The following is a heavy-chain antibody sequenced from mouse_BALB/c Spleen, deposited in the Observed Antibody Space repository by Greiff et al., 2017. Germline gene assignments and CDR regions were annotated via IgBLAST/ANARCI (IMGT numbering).Heavy chain of an antibody. CDR1: GYAFTNYL. Sequence: QVQLQQSGAELVRPGTSVKVSCKASGYAFTNYLIEWVKQRPGQGLEWIGVINPGSGGTNYNEKFKGKATLTADKSSSTAYMQLSSLTSDDSAVYFCARRFDYWGQGTLVTVSA. CDR2: INPGSGGT. V-gene: IGHV1-54*01. J-gene: IGHJ3*01. CDR3: ARRFDY.